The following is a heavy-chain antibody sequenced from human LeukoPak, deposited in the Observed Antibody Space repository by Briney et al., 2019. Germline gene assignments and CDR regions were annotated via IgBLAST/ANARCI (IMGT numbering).Heavy chain of an antibody. Sequence: ASVKVSCKASGYTFTSYGISWLRQAPGQGLEWMGWISAYNGNTNYAQKLRGRVTMTTDTSTSTAYMELRSLRSDDTAVYYCARSFVPYDSNRWYGFDPWGQGTLVTVSS. CDR2: ISAYNGNT. J-gene: IGHJ5*02. V-gene: IGHV1-18*01. CDR3: ARSFVPYDSNRWYGFDP. D-gene: IGHD6-13*01. CDR1: GYTFTSYG.